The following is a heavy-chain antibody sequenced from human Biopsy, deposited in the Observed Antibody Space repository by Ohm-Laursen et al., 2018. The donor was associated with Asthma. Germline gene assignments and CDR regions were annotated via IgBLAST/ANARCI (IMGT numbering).Heavy chain of an antibody. CDR1: GGYIDSHDWS. J-gene: IGHJ5*02. CDR2: IHNSGNT. Sequence: GTLSLTCSVSGGYIDSHDWSWCWLRQSPGKGLEWIGYIHNSGNTNYNPSLKSRVTISLDTSKNHFSLRLSFVTAADTAVYFCARGQGRGIQLWSLDPWGQGILVTVSS. D-gene: IGHD5-18*01. CDR3: ARGQGRGIQLWSLDP. V-gene: IGHV4-61*03.